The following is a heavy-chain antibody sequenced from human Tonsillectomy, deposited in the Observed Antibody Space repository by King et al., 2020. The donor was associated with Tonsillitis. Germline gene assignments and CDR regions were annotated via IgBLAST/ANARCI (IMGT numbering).Heavy chain of an antibody. Sequence: VQLQESGPGLVKPSETLSLTCTVSGGSISTYYWSWIRQTPGKGLEWIGYIYYSESTNYNPSLNSRVTITLATSKNQFSLKLSSVTAADTAVYYCARVAGTYGGFGQLYFDYWGQGTLVTVSS. J-gene: IGHJ4*02. D-gene: IGHD2-8*01. CDR2: IYYSEST. CDR1: GGSISTYY. V-gene: IGHV4-59*01. CDR3: ARVAGTYGGFGQLYFDY.